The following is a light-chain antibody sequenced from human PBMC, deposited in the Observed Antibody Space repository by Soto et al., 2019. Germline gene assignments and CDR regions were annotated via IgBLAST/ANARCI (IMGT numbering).Light chain of an antibody. Sequence: QSLLTQPPSTSGTPGQRVTISCSGSSYNIGSNTVNWYQQLPGTAPKLLIYSNNQRPSGVPDRFSGSKSGTSASLAISGLQSEDEADYYCAAWDDSLNGPVFGGGTQLTVL. CDR1: SYNIGSNT. V-gene: IGLV1-44*01. CDR3: AAWDDSLNGPV. CDR2: SNN. J-gene: IGLJ3*02.